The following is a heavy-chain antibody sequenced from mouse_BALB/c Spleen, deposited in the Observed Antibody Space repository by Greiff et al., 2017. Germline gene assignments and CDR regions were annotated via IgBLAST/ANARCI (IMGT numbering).Heavy chain of an antibody. J-gene: IGHJ4*01. D-gene: IGHD1-1*01. CDR2: IYPGDSDT. Sequence: VQLLQSGTVLVRPGASVKMSCKASGYTFTSYWMYWVHQRPGQGLEWIGTIYPGDSDTSYTQKFKGRAKLTAVTATSTAYMEISSLTTEDSAVYYCTCYGSRSAMDYWGQGTSVTVSS. V-gene: IGHV1-5*01. CDR1: GYTFTSYW. CDR3: TCYGSRSAMDY.